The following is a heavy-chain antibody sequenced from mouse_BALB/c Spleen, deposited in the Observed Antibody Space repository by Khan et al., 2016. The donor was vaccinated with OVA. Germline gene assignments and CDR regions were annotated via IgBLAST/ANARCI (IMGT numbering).Heavy chain of an antibody. CDR3: AKHLILYPYYFDY. CDR1: GFSLTDYG. Sequence: VQLVESGPGLVAPSQSLSITCTVSGFSLTDYGVSWIRQPPGKGLEWLGVIWGGGITYYNSALKSRLSISKDNSKSQVFLKMNSLQTDDTSMYYYAKHLILYPYYFDYWGQGTTLTVSS. CDR2: IWGGGIT. J-gene: IGHJ2*01. V-gene: IGHV2-6-5*01.